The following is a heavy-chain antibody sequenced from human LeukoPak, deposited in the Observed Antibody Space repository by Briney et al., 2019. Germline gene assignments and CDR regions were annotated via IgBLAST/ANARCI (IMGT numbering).Heavy chain of an antibody. CDR3: AKDHTAMVGDAFDI. D-gene: IGHD5-18*01. CDR2: ISWNSGSI. Sequence: GGSLRLSCAASGFTFDDYAMHWVRQAPGKGLEWVSGISWNSGSIGYADSVKGRFTISRDNAKNSLYLQMNSLRAEDTALYYCAKDHTAMVGDAFDIWGQGTMVTVSS. J-gene: IGHJ3*02. CDR1: GFTFDDYA. V-gene: IGHV3-9*01.